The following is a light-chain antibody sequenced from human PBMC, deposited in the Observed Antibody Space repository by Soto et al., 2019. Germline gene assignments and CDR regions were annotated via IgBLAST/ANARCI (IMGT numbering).Light chain of an antibody. Sequence: QSVLTQAPSASGTPGQRVTISCSGSSSNIGSNYVYWYQHLPGTAPKLLIYRNNQRPSGVPDRFSGSKSGTSASLAISGLRSEDEADYYCAAWDDSLSIYYVFGTGTKLTV. CDR2: RNN. CDR3: AAWDDSLSIYYV. J-gene: IGLJ1*01. CDR1: SSNIGSNY. V-gene: IGLV1-47*01.